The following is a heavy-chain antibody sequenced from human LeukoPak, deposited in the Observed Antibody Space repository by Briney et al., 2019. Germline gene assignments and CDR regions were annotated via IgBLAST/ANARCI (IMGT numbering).Heavy chain of an antibody. Sequence: GGSLRLSCAASGFTFSDYYMSWIRQAPGKGLEWVSYISSSGSTIYYADSVKGRFTISRDNAKNSLYLQMNSLRAEDAAVYYCARATTYYYDSSGYPTIWGQGTLVTVSS. D-gene: IGHD3-22*01. CDR1: GFTFSDYY. J-gene: IGHJ4*02. V-gene: IGHV3-11*01. CDR2: ISSSGSTI. CDR3: ARATTYYYDSSGYPTI.